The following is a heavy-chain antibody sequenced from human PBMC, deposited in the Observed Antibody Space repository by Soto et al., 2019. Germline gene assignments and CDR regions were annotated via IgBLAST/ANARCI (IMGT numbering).Heavy chain of an antibody. D-gene: IGHD2-2*01. CDR1: GFTFSSYA. CDR2: ISGSGGST. V-gene: IGHV3-23*01. J-gene: IGHJ4*02. CDR3: MIGYCSTTSCPIPLFVFDY. Sequence: GGSLRLSCAASGFTFSSYAMSWVRQAPGKGLEWVSAISGSGGSTYYADSVKGRFTISRDNSKNTLYLQMNSLRAEDTAVYYCMIGYCSTTSCPIPLFVFDYWGQGSLVIVSS.